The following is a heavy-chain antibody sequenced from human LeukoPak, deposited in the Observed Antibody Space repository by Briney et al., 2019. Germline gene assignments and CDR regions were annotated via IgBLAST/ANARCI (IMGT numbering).Heavy chain of an antibody. CDR1: GFTFSDYG. V-gene: IGHV3-33*01. CDR3: VRASGSFDY. J-gene: IGHJ4*02. D-gene: IGHD3-10*01. Sequence: GGSLRLSCAASGFTFSDYGIHWVRRAPGKGLEWVAFIWSDSSHKYYADSVKGRFTISRDNSRKTLWLQMNSLRVEDTAVYYCVRASGSFDYWGQGTLVTVSS. CDR2: IWSDSSHK.